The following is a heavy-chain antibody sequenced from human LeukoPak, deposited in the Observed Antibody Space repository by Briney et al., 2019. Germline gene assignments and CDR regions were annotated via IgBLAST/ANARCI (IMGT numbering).Heavy chain of an antibody. CDR3: AKDLTRYFDY. V-gene: IGHV3-23*01. Sequence: GGSLRLSCAASGFTFSSYAMSWVRQAPGKGLEWVSAISGSGGSTYYADSVKGRFTISRDNSKNTLYLQMSSLRTEDTAVYYCAKDLTRYFDYWGQGTLVTVSS. CDR1: GFTFSSYA. D-gene: IGHD1-1*01. J-gene: IGHJ4*02. CDR2: ISGSGGST.